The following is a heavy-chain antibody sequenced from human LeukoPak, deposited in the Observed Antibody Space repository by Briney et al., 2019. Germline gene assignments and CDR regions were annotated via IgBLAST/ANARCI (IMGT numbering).Heavy chain of an antibody. J-gene: IGHJ5*02. CDR2: IYYSGST. D-gene: IGHD3-3*01. CDR3: ARKQGAPRSGSFDP. V-gene: IGHV4-59*01. Sequence: PSETLSLTCTVSGGSISSYYWSWIRQPPGKGLEWIGYIYYSGSTNYNPSLKSRVTISVDTSKNQFSLKLSSVTAADTAVYYCARKQGAPRSGSFDPWGQGTLVTVSS. CDR1: GGSISSYY.